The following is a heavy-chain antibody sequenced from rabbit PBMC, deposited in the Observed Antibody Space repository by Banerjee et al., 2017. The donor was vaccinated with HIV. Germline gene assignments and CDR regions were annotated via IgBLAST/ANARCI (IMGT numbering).Heavy chain of an antibody. Sequence: QSLEESGGDLVKPGASLTLTCTASGFSFSSSDYMCWVRQAPGKGLEWIACINAVTGKAVYASWAKGRFTFSKTSSTTVTLQMTSLTAADTATYFCARNYVNAFDPWGPGTLVTVS. D-gene: IGHD1-1*01. CDR2: INAVTGKA. CDR1: GFSFSSSDY. CDR3: ARNYVNAFDP. V-gene: IGHV1S40*01. J-gene: IGHJ2*01.